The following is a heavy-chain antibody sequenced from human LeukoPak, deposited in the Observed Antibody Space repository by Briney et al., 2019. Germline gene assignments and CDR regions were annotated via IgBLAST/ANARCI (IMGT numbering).Heavy chain of an antibody. CDR1: GFTFSSYG. Sequence: GRSLRLSCAASGFTFSSYGMHWVRQAPGKGLEWVAVISYDGSNKYYADSVKGRFTISRDNSKNTLYLQMNSLRAEDTAVYYCARDCSSTSCYRHYYYYYCGMDVWGQGTTVTVSS. V-gene: IGHV3-30*03. CDR3: ARDCSSTSCYRHYYYYYCGMDV. CDR2: ISYDGSNK. D-gene: IGHD2-2*01. J-gene: IGHJ6*02.